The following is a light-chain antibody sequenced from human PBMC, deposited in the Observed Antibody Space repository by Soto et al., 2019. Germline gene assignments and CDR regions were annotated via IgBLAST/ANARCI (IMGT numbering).Light chain of an antibody. V-gene: IGKV1-5*01. CDR1: QSISNW. Sequence: DIRMTQSPSTLSASVGDRVTITCRASQSISNWLAWYQQKPGKAPKLLIYDASSLESGDPSRFSGSASGTEFTLTISSLQPDDFATYYCQHYETYPITFGQGTRLEI. J-gene: IGKJ5*01. CDR2: DAS. CDR3: QHYETYPIT.